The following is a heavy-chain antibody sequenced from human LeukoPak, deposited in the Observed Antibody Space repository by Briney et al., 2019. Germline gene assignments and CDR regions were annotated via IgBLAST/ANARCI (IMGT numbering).Heavy chain of an antibody. Sequence: ASVKVSCKASGYTFTSYGISWVRQAPGQGLEWMGWISAYNGNTNYAQKLQGRVTMTTDTSTSTAYVELRSLRSDDTAVYYCARDKRFLEWLPNWFDPWGQGTLVTVSS. CDR3: ARDKRFLEWLPNWFDP. CDR1: GYTFTSYG. D-gene: IGHD3-3*01. J-gene: IGHJ5*02. V-gene: IGHV1-18*01. CDR2: ISAYNGNT.